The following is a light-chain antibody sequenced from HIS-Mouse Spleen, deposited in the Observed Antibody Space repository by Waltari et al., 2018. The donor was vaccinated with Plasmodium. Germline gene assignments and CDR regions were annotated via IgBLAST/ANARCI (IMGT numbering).Light chain of an antibody. J-gene: IGLJ1*01. CDR3: QAWDSSTDYV. V-gene: IGLV3-1*01. CDR1: KWGDKY. Sequence: SYELTQPPSVSVSPGQTASITCSGDKWGDKYACWYQQKPGQSPVLVIYQDSKRPSGIPYRFAGSNSGNTAPLRISGTQAMDEADYYCQAWDSSTDYVFGTGTKFTVL. CDR2: QDS.